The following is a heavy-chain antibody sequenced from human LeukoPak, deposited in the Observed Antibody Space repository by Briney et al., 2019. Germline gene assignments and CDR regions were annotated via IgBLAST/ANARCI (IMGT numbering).Heavy chain of an antibody. CDR2: INHSGST. V-gene: IGHV4-34*01. CDR1: GGSFSGYY. Sequence: SETLSLTCAVYGGSFSGYYWSWIRQPPVKGLEWIGEINHSGSTNYNPSLKSRVTISVDTSKNQFSLKLSSVTAADTAVYYCASSGYSYGFFDYWGQGTLVTVSS. CDR3: ASSGYSYGFFDY. J-gene: IGHJ4*02. D-gene: IGHD5-18*01.